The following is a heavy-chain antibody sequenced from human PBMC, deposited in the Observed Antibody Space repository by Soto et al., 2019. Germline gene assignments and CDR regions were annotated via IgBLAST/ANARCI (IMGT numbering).Heavy chain of an antibody. V-gene: IGHV3-23*01. CDR1: GFSFSSYA. D-gene: IGHD6-19*01. CDR2: ISGGVVST. J-gene: IGHJ6*02. Sequence: PGGSLRLSCAASGFSFSSYAMSWVRQAPGKGLEWVSAISGGVVSTYYADSVKGRFTISRDTSKNTLFLQMNSLRAEDTAVYYCAKSAGSGWAYYYYGLDIWGQGTTVTVSS. CDR3: AKSAGSGWAYYYYGLDI.